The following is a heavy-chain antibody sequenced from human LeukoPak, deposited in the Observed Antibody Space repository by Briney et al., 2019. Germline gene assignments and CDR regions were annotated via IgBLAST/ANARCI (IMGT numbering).Heavy chain of an antibody. J-gene: IGHJ4*02. CDR1: GGSISSYY. D-gene: IGHD3-3*01. Sequence: SETLSLTCTASGGSISSYYWSWIRQPPGKGLEWIGYIYYSGSTNYNPSLKSRVTISVDTSKNQFSLKLSSVTAADTAVYYCARHDSDFWSGSPYTPFDYWGQGTLVTVSS. CDR3: ARHDSDFWSGSPYTPFDY. CDR2: IYYSGST. V-gene: IGHV4-59*08.